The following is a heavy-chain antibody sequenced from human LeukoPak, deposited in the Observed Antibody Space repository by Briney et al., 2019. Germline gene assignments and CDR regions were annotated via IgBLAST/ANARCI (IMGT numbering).Heavy chain of an antibody. CDR1: GLTFSSYW. J-gene: IGHJ4*02. Sequence: GGSLRLSCADSGLTFSSYWMHWVRQAPGKGLVWVSRINSDGSSTNYADSVKGRFTISRDNAKNTLYLQMNSLRAEDTAVYYCARGEIIAACPIDYWGQGTLVTVSS. CDR2: INSDGSST. CDR3: ARGEIIAACPIDY. D-gene: IGHD6-6*01. V-gene: IGHV3-74*01.